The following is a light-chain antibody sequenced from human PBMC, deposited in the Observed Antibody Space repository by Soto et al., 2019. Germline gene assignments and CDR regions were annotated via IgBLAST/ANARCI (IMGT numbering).Light chain of an antibody. CDR2: KAS. CDR1: QSISSW. CDR3: QQYNSYSYT. J-gene: IGKJ2*01. Sequence: DIQMTQSPSTLSASVGDRVTITCRASQSISSWLAWYQQKPGKAPKLLIYKASSLESGVPSRFSGSGSGTEFTLTISSLQPDDFATYCCQQYNSYSYTFGQGTKLEIK. V-gene: IGKV1-5*03.